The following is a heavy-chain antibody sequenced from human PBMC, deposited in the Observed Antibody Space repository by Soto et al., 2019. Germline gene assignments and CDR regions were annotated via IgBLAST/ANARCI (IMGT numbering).Heavy chain of an antibody. V-gene: IGHV1-2*04. CDR1: GYTFTGYY. D-gene: IGHD6-13*01. CDR3: ARGFRIALGAFDI. J-gene: IGHJ3*02. CDR2: INPNSGGT. Sequence: ASVKVSCKASGYTFTGYYIHWVRQAPGQGLEWMGWINPNSGGTNYAQKFQGWVTMTRDTSISTAYMELSRLRSDDTAVYYCARGFRIALGAFDIWGQGTMVTVSS.